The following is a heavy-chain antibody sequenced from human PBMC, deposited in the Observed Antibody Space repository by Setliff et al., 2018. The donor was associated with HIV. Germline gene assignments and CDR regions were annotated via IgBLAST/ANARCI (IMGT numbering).Heavy chain of an antibody. J-gene: IGHJ6*03. CDR1: GVSISSSSYF. V-gene: IGHV4-39*01. Sequence: SETLSLTCAVSGVSISSSSYFWGWIRRPPGTGLDWIGSIYFSGSTYYNPSLESRVTISMDTSKHQFSLKLTSVTAADTAVYYCARHPRHYNILTGYRYYYMDVWGKGTTVTVSS. D-gene: IGHD3-9*01. CDR3: ARHPRHYNILTGYRYYYMDV. CDR2: IYFSGST.